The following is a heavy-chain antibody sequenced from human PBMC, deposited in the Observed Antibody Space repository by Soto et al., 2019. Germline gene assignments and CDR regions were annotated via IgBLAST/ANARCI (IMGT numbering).Heavy chain of an antibody. CDR1: GGSISSYY. D-gene: IGHD4-17*01. Sequence: SETLSLTCTVSGGSISSYYWSWIRQPPGKGLEWIGYIYYSGSTNYNPSLKSRVTISVDTSKNQFSLKLSSVTAADTAVYYCARFDYGDELWDYWGQGTLVTVSS. CDR2: IYYSGST. V-gene: IGHV4-59*01. J-gene: IGHJ4*02. CDR3: ARFDYGDELWDY.